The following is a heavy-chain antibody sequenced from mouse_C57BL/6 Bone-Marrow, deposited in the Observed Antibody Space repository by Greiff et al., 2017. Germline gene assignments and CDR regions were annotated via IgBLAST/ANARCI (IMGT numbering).Heavy chain of an antibody. CDR3: ARGWYWYFDV. D-gene: IGHD3-3*01. CDR2: LWSGGST. V-gene: IGHV2-2*01. Sequence: QVQLQQSGPGLVQPSQSLSITCTVSGFSLTSYGVHWVRQSPGKGLEWLGVLWSGGSTDYNAAFISRLSISKDNSKSQVFFKMNSLQADDTAIYYCARGWYWYFDVWGTGTTVTVSS. J-gene: IGHJ1*03. CDR1: GFSLTSYG.